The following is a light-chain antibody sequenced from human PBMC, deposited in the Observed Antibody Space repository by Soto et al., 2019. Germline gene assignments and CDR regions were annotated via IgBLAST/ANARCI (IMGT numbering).Light chain of an antibody. CDR1: QSVSTW. Sequence: DIQVTQSPSTVSASVGDRVTITCRASQSVSTWLAWYQQRPGKPPKLLIYDASSLQSGVPSKFSGGGSGTEFTLTISSLQPDDFATYYCQQYYNYWTFGQGTKM. V-gene: IGKV1-5*01. J-gene: IGKJ1*01. CDR2: DAS. CDR3: QQYYNYWT.